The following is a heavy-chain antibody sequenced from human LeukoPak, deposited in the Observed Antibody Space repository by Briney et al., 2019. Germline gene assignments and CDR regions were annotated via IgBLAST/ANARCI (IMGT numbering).Heavy chain of an antibody. J-gene: IGHJ1*01. D-gene: IGHD3-22*01. V-gene: IGHV4-39*01. CDR1: GDSVSRSDSY. Sequence: SETLSLTCSVSGDSVSRSDSYWDWIRQPPGKGLGWIGTIYYSGRTYYSPSLKSRVTMSVDPSNNQFSLNQRSVTAADTALYYCARRRYYDGSGYLEWGQGTLLSVSS. CDR3: ARRRYYDGSGYLE. CDR2: IYYSGRT.